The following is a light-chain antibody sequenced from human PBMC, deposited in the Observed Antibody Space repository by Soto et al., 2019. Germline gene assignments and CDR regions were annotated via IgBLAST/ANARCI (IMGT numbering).Light chain of an antibody. J-gene: IGKJ3*01. CDR1: QSVSRF. CDR3: QQRSNSEIT. CDR2: DSS. V-gene: IGKV3-11*01. Sequence: EVVLTQSPPTLSLSPGERATLSCRASQSVSRFLAWYQQKPGQAPRLLIYDSSNRATGIPARFSGSGSGTDFTLTISSLEPEDFALYYCQQRSNSEITFGPGTKVDI.